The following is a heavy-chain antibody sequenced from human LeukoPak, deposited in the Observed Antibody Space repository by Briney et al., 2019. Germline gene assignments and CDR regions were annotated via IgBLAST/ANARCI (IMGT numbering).Heavy chain of an antibody. Sequence: PSETLFLTCAVSGYSISSGYYWGWIRQPPGKGLEWIGSIYHSGSTYYNPSLKSRVTISVDTSKNQFSLKLSSVTAADTAVYYCARDVKVKAFDIWGQGTMVTVSS. CDR1: GYSISSGYY. V-gene: IGHV4-38-2*02. D-gene: IGHD3-16*02. CDR3: ARDVKVKAFDI. J-gene: IGHJ3*02. CDR2: IYHSGST.